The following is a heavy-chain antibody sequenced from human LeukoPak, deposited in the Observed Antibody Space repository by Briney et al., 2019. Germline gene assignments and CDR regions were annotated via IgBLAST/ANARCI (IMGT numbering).Heavy chain of an antibody. V-gene: IGHV4-4*07. J-gene: IGHJ3*02. CDR2: IYSSGST. Sequence: PSETLSLTCTVSGAFLNNYYWSWLRQPAGKRLEWTGRIYSSGSTNYNPSLRSRVTMSIDTSKKQFSLKLTSVTAADTAIYYCARDRHYLTGDPDAFDIWGPGTMVTVSS. CDR1: GAFLNNYY. D-gene: IGHD7-27*01. CDR3: ARDRHYLTGDPDAFDI.